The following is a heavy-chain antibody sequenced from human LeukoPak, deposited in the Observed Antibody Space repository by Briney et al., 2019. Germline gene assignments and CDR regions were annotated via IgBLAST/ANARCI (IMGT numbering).Heavy chain of an antibody. V-gene: IGHV1-69*04. CDR3: ARNIEYSSPVYYCYGMDV. CDR1: GGTFSSYA. CDR2: IIPILGIA. D-gene: IGHD6-6*01. J-gene: IGHJ6*02. Sequence: ASVKVSCKASGGTFSSYAISWVRQAPGQGLEWMGRIIPILGIANYAQKFQGRVTITADKSTSTAYMELSGLRSEDTAVYYCARNIEYSSPVYYCYGMDVWGQGTTVTVSS.